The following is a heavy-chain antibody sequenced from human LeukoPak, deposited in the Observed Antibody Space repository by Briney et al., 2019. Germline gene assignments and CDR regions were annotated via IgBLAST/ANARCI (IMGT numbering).Heavy chain of an antibody. J-gene: IGHJ6*02. D-gene: IGHD3-10*01. V-gene: IGHV3-30*18. Sequence: GGSLRLSCAASGFTFSSYGMHWVRQAPGKGLEWVAVISYDGSNKYYADSVKGRFTISRDNSKNTLYLQMNSLRAEDTAVYYCAKDVGVWFGHYYYGMDVWGQGTTVTVSS. CDR1: GFTFSSYG. CDR2: ISYDGSNK. CDR3: AKDVGVWFGHYYYGMDV.